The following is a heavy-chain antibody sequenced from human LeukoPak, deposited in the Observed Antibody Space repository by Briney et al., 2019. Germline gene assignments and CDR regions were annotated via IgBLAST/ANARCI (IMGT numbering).Heavy chain of an antibody. CDR1: GGTFANYA. J-gene: IGHJ4*02. CDR3: AKGHDDFRQFDY. CDR2: IIPIFGTG. Sequence: SVKVSCKASGGTFANYASSWVRKAPGQGLEWMGGIIPIFGTGDSAQKFQGRLTITADESTRTTYMELSSLRSEDTAVYYCAKGHDDFRQFDYWGQGTLITVSS. V-gene: IGHV1-69*13. D-gene: IGHD3-3*01.